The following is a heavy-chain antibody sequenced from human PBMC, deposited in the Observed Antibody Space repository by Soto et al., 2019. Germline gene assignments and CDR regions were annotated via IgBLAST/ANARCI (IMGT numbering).Heavy chain of an antibody. V-gene: IGHV3-23*01. CDR2: INGGDDRK. D-gene: IGHD6-6*01. Sequence: GGSLSLSCAASGFSFRSSPMSWVGRAQGKGLEGVSGINGGDDRKHYAESVRGRFTQPRDNAKNTLLFKMTSLELEETAIYYRAKDSHGGISSPSHDYWGQGTLVTVSS. J-gene: IGHJ4*02. CDR1: GFSFRSSP. CDR3: AKDSHGGISSPSHDY.